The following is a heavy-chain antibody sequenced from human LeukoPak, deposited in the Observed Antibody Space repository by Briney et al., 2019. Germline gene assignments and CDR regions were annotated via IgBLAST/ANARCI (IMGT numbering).Heavy chain of an antibody. CDR2: MNPNSGDT. J-gene: IGHJ4*02. D-gene: IGHD6-19*01. CDR1: GYTFTNYD. V-gene: IGHV1-8*03. CDR3: ARDRYSSPKGRFDY. Sequence: GASVKVSCKASGYTFTNYDINWVRQATGQGLEWMGYMNPNSGDTAYAQKFQGRVTITKNTSISTAYMELTSLRSEDTAMYYCARDRYSSPKGRFDYWGQGTLVTVSS.